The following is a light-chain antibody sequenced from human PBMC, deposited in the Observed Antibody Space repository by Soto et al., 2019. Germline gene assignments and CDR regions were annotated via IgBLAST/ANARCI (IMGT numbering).Light chain of an antibody. Sequence: EIALTQSPGTLSLSPGERATLSSRSSQSVRSFLAWYQQTRGQTPRLXIYDASNRATGIPARFNCSGAGTERTLTIISLEPEDVAVYYCQQRSNWTWTFGQGTKVDIK. J-gene: IGKJ1*01. CDR2: DAS. CDR3: QQRSNWTWT. V-gene: IGKV3-11*01. CDR1: QSVRSF.